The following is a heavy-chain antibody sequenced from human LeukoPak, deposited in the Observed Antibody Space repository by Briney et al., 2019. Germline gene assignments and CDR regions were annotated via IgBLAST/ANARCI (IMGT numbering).Heavy chain of an antibody. CDR1: GFTFSNYA. CDR3: ARALYGSGWCQDY. Sequence: GGSLRLSCAVSGFTFSNYAMSWVRQAPGKGLEWVSTISNSVGTTYYADSVKGRFTISRDNSRNTLYLQVNSLRAEDTALYYCARALYGSGWCQDYWGQGTLVTVSS. V-gene: IGHV3-23*01. D-gene: IGHD6-19*01. J-gene: IGHJ4*02. CDR2: ISNSVGTT.